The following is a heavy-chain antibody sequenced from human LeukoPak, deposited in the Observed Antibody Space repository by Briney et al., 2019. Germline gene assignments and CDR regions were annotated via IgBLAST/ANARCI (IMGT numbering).Heavy chain of an antibody. D-gene: IGHD5-24*01. CDR3: TRVGYIDEGIDY. V-gene: IGHV3-21*06. CDR1: GFTFSSYS. Sequence: PGGSLRLSCAASGFTFSSYSMNWVRQAPGKGLEWVSSISRSSGHMYYADYADSVKGRFTISRDNAKNSLYLQMNSLRAEDTAIYYCTRVGYIDEGIDYWGQGTLVTVSS. CDR2: ISRSSGHM. J-gene: IGHJ4*02.